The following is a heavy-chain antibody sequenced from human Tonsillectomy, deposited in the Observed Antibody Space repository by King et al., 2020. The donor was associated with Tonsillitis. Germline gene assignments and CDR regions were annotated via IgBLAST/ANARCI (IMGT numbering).Heavy chain of an antibody. J-gene: IGHJ4*02. V-gene: IGHV4-38-2*01. D-gene: IGHD4-11*01. CDR1: GYSISSGYY. CDR2: IYHSGST. CDR3: ARVHDYTIHIDS. Sequence: VQLQESGPGLVKPSETLSLTCAVSGYSISSGYYWGWIRQPPGKGLEWIGSIYHSGSTYYNPSLKSRVTISVDTSKNQFSLKLSSVTAADTAVYYCARVHDYTIHIDSWGQGTLVTVSS.